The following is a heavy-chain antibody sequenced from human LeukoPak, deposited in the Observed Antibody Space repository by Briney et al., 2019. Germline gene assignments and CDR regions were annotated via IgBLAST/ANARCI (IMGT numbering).Heavy chain of an antibody. V-gene: IGHV4-4*02. CDR2: IHHSRST. D-gene: IGHD6-19*01. J-gene: IGHJ4*02. CDR1: GGSVSSRNW. CDR3: ARGLYGSGSY. Sequence: SETLSLTCAVSGGSVSSRNWWNRGRQPPKKGLEWIVAIHHSRSTNYNPSLKSRVTMSVETSKNQIARRLSSVTAPDTAVYYCARGLYGSGSYWGQGTLVTVSS.